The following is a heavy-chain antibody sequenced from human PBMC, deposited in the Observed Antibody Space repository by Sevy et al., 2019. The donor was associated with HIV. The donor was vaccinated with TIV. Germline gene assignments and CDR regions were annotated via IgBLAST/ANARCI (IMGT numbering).Heavy chain of an antibody. CDR1: GFTFSDYY. D-gene: IGHD3-22*01. CDR2: ISSSGTTI. V-gene: IGHV3-11*04. CDR3: ARKGGAYDIGFDP. J-gene: IGHJ5*02. Sequence: GGSLRLSCTASGFTFSDYYMTWVRQAPGKGLEWVSSISSSGTTIYYGDFVEARFTISRDNPKNSLYLQMHSLRAEDTAVYYCARKGGAYDIGFDPWGQGTLVTVSS.